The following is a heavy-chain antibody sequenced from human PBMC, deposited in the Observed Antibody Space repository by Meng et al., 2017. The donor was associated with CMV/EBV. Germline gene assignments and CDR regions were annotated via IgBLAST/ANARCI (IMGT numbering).Heavy chain of an antibody. Sequence: VERVGSGVGGVKPWRSLRLSCAASGFTFSSYAMHWVRQAPGKGLEWVAVISYDGSNKYYADSVKGRFTISRDNSKNTLYLQMNSLRAEDTAVYYCAPGWFDPWGQGTLVTVSS. CDR2: ISYDGSNK. V-gene: IGHV3-30-3*01. CDR1: GFTFSSYA. J-gene: IGHJ5*02. CDR3: APGWFDP.